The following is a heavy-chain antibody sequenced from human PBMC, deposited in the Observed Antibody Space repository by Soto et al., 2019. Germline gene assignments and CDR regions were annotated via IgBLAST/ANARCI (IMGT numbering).Heavy chain of an antibody. CDR2: ISGYSGNT. CDR3: ARSMKVATANWFDP. J-gene: IGHJ5*02. Sequence: QVQLVQSGAEVKKPGASVKVSCKASGYTFTSYGISWVRQAPGQGLEWMGWISGYSGNTNYAQNLQGRVTMTTDTSTRTAYMELRSLRSDDTAMYYCARSMKVATANWFDPWGQGTLVTVSS. D-gene: IGHD5-12*01. V-gene: IGHV1-18*01. CDR1: GYTFTSYG.